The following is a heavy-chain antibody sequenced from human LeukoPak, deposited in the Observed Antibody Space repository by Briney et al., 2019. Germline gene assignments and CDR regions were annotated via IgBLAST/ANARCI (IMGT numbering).Heavy chain of an antibody. CDR1: GFTISSYS. CDR2: ISSSSSYI. V-gene: IGHV3-21*01. D-gene: IGHD3-10*01. J-gene: IGHJ5*02. Sequence: GGSLRLSCAASGFTISSYSMNWVRQTPGKGLAWVSSISSSSSYIYYADSVKGRFTISRDNAKNSLYLQMNSLRAEDTAVYYCVVGGVMVRGAPSPSQPPSWGQGTLVTVSS. CDR3: VVGGVMVRGAPSPSQPPS.